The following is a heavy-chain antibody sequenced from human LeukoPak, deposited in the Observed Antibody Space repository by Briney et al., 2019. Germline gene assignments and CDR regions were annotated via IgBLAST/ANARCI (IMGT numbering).Heavy chain of an antibody. CDR3: AYSGSYWAPPY. J-gene: IGHJ4*02. CDR2: IIPIFGTA. CDR1: GGTFGSYA. V-gene: IGHV1-69*06. D-gene: IGHD1-26*01. Sequence: SVKVSCKASGGTFGSYAISWVRQAPGQGLEWMGRIIPIFGTANYAQKFQGRVTITADKSTSTAYMELGSLRSEDTAVYYCAYSGSYWAPPYWGQGTLVTVSS.